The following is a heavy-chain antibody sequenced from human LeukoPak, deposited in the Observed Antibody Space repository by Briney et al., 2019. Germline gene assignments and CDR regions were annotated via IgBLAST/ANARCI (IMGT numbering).Heavy chain of an antibody. Sequence: SETLSLTCTVSGGSISSSSYYWGWIRQPPGKGLEWIGSIYYSGSIYCDPSLKSRVTISVDTSKNQFSLRLSSVTAADTAVFYCARHRGYSYGGNFDYWGQGTLVTVS. D-gene: IGHD5-18*01. J-gene: IGHJ4*02. V-gene: IGHV4-39*01. CDR1: GGSISSSSYY. CDR3: ARHRGYSYGGNFDY. CDR2: IYYSGSI.